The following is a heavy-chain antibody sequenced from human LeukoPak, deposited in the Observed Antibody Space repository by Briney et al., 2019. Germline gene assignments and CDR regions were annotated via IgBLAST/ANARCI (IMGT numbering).Heavy chain of an antibody. CDR2: IRASGNT. D-gene: IGHD3-22*01. CDR3: ARPRGDSSGSYPDDAFDI. CDR1: GVTFTNYA. Sequence: PGGSLRLSCAASGVTFTNYALSWVRQAPGKGLEWVSNIRASGNTYYADSVKGRFTISRDNSKNTLSLQMNSLRAGDTAIYFCARPRGDSSGSYPDDAFDIWGQGTMVTVSS. V-gene: IGHV3-23*01. J-gene: IGHJ3*02.